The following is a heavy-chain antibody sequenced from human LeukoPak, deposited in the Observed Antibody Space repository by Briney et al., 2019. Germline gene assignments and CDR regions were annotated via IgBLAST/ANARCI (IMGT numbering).Heavy chain of an antibody. CDR1: GGTFSSYA. V-gene: IGHV1-69*05. CDR2: IIPIFGTA. J-gene: IGHJ6*03. CDR3: ARGGQSETPYYYDSSRDYYYYMDV. Sequence: ASVKVSCKASGGTFSSYAISWVRQAPGQGLEWMGGIIPIFGTANYAQKFQGRVTITTDESTSTAYMELSSLRSEDTAVYYCARGGQSETPYYYDSSRDYYYYMDVWGKGTTVTVSS. D-gene: IGHD3-22*01.